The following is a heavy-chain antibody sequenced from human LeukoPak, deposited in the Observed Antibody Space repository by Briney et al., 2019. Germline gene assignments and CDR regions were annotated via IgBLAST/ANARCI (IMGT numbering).Heavy chain of an antibody. D-gene: IGHD3-10*01. CDR3: ARARYYYGSAAPFDY. J-gene: IGHJ4*02. V-gene: IGHV3-23*01. CDR2: ISNSGGST. CDR1: GFTFSSYV. Sequence: GGSLRLSCAASGFTFSSYVMSWVRQAPGKGLEWVSSISNSGGSTYYADSVKGRFTISRDNSKNTLYLQMNSLRAEDTAVYYCARARYYYGSAAPFDYWGQGTLVTVSS.